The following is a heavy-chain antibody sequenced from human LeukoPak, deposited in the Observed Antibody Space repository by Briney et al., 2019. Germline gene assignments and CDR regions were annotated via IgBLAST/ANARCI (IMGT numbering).Heavy chain of an antibody. V-gene: IGHV1-69*01. D-gene: IGHD1-26*01. CDR3: AREWELPPHHYFDY. Sequence: GASVKVSCKASGGTFSSYAISWVRQAPGQGLEWMGGIIPIFGTANYAQKFQGRVTITADESMSTAYMELSSLRSEDTAVYYCAREWELPPHHYFDYWGQGTLVTVSS. CDR2: IIPIFGTA. CDR1: GGTFSSYA. J-gene: IGHJ4*02.